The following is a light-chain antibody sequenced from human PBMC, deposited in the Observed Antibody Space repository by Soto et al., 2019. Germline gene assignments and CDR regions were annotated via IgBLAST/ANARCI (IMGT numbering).Light chain of an antibody. CDR3: QQSYSTPYT. J-gene: IGKJ2*01. CDR1: QSISTY. V-gene: IGKV1-39*01. CDR2: AAS. Sequence: DIQMTQSPSSLSASVGDTVTITCRASQSISTYLNWYQQKPGEVPKLLIYAASTLRSGVPSRFGGSRSGPDFTLTISSLQPEDFATYFCQQSYSTPYTFGQGTRLEIK.